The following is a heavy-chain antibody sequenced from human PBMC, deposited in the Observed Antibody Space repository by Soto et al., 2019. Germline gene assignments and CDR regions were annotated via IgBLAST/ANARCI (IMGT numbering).Heavy chain of an antibody. CDR2: IYPGDSET. V-gene: IGHV5-51*01. CDR3: PLHGITFTAAGSCLDY. D-gene: IGHD6-19*01. J-gene: IGHJ4*02. Sequence: GESLKISCEASGYTFTGYWIAWARQMPGKGLEWMGIIYPGDSETRYSPSFQGQVTISADKSINTAYLQWSSLRASDTAMYYCPLHGITFTAAGSCLDYWGQGTPVTVSS. CDR1: GYTFTGYW.